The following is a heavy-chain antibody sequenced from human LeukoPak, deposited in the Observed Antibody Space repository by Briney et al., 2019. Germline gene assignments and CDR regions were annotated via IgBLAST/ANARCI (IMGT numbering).Heavy chain of an antibody. Sequence: GGSLRLSCAASGFTFSDYYMSWIRQAPGKGLEWVSYISSSGSTIYYADSEKGRFTISRDNAKNSLYLQMNSLRAEDTAVYYCARGSDTAMVPLSYWGQGTLVTVSS. V-gene: IGHV3-11*01. D-gene: IGHD5-18*01. CDR3: ARGSDTAMVPLSY. J-gene: IGHJ4*02. CDR1: GFTFSDYY. CDR2: ISSSGSTI.